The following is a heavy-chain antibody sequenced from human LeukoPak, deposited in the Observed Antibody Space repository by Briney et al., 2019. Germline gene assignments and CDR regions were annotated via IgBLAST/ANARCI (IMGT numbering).Heavy chain of an antibody. V-gene: IGHV4-59*12. CDR1: GASLSSYF. J-gene: IGHJ3*02. Sequence: SETLSLTRIVSGASLSSYFWNWIRQPPGKGLEWIGYLYYSGNTNYNPSLKSRVTMSLDKTKNQFSLKETSLTAADTAVYCCARFRNVVSDIWGQGTMVTVSS. CDR3: ARFRNVVSDI. D-gene: IGHD3-16*01. CDR2: LYYSGNT.